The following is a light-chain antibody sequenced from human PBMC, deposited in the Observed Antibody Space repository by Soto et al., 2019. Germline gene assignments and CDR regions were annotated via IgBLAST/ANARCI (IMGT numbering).Light chain of an antibody. CDR2: FST. CDR3: AAWDDSLNGSV. J-gene: IGLJ1*01. Sequence: QSVLTQPPSVSGALGQRVTISCSGGSSNIGAGYDVHWYHHVPGTAPKLVVYFSTHRPSGVPDRFSGSKSGTSASLAISGLQSEDEADYYCAAWDDSLNGSVFGSGTKLTVL. CDR1: SSNIGAGYD. V-gene: IGLV1-40*01.